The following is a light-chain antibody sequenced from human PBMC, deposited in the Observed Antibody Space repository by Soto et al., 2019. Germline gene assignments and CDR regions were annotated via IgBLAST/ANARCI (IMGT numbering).Light chain of an antibody. J-gene: IGLJ3*02. CDR2: GNS. V-gene: IGLV1-40*01. Sequence: QSVLTQPPSVSGAPGQRVTISCTGSSSNIGAGYDVHWYQQLPGTAPKLLIYGNSNRPSGVPDRFSGSKSGTSASLPITGLRAADEADYFCQSYDSSLSGWVFGGGTKLTVL. CDR3: QSYDSSLSGWV. CDR1: SSNIGAGYD.